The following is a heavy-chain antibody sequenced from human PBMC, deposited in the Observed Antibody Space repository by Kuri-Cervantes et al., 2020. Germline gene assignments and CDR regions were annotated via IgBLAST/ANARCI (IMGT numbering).Heavy chain of an antibody. CDR2: IYYSGST. D-gene: IGHD2-15*01. V-gene: IGHV4-59*02. J-gene: IGHJ6*02. Sequence: SETLSLTCTVSGDSVSSYYWSWIRQPPGKGLEWIWYIYYSGSTYYSPSLKSRVTISVDTSKNQFSLKLSSVTAADTAVYYCARSFNVEVVVVAASSPGPSKSNYYGMDVWGQGTTVTVSS. CDR3: ARSFNVEVVVVAASSPGPSKSNYYGMDV. CDR1: GDSVSSYY.